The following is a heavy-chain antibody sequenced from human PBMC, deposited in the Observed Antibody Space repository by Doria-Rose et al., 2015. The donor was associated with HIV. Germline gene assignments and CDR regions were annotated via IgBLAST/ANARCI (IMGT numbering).Heavy chain of an antibody. CDR2: IFSDDER. D-gene: IGHD6-13*01. J-gene: IGHJ4*02. Sequence: QVTLTESGPVLAQPTETLTLTCTVSGVSLSSPGMGVSWIRQPPWQALGWLANIFSDDERSYNTSLNSRLTISSVSSKSQVVLTMTDMDPVDTATYYCARIKSSRWYHKYYVDFWGQGTLVIVSA. CDR3: ARIKSSRWYHKYYVDF. CDR1: GVSLSSPGMG. V-gene: IGHV2-26*01.